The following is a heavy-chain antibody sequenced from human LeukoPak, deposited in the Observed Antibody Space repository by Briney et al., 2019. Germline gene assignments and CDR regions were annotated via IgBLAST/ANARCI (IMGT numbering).Heavy chain of an antibody. CDR2: INSSGGST. D-gene: IGHD3-22*01. CDR3: AKVLTDPVVVVSTYYFDY. V-gene: IGHV3-23*01. Sequence: WGTLTLSCAASGFTFSSDAMSWVRQAPGKGLEWVSAINSSGGSTYYADPVKGRFTISRDNSKNTLYLQMNSLRAEDTAVYYCAKVLTDPVVVVSTYYFDYWGQGTLVTVSS. CDR1: GFTFSSDA. J-gene: IGHJ4*02.